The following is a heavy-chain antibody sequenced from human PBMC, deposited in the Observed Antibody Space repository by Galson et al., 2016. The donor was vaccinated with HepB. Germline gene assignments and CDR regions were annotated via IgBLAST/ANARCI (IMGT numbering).Heavy chain of an antibody. CDR2: IIPIFGTP. Sequence: SVKVSCKASGGTFSNYAISWVRQASGQGLEWMGGIIPIFGTPEYAQKFQGRVTITADKSTSTAYMELSGLRSEDTAVYYCARGGSGLNYDSSGYYGGYWGQGTLVTVSS. D-gene: IGHD3-22*01. CDR3: ARGGSGLNYDSSGYYGGY. V-gene: IGHV1-69*06. CDR1: GGTFSNYA. J-gene: IGHJ4*02.